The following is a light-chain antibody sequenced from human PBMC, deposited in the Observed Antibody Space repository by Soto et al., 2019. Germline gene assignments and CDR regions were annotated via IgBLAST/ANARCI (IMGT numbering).Light chain of an antibody. J-gene: IGLJ1*01. CDR2: EGS. V-gene: IGLV2-23*01. Sequence: QSVLTQPASVSGSPGQSITISCTGTSSDVWTYNRVSWYQQHPGKAPKLMIYEGSKRPSGVSNRFSGSKSGNTASLTISGLQAEDDADYYCCSYAGSSTLYVFGTGTKLTVL. CDR3: CSYAGSSTLYV. CDR1: SSDVWTYNR.